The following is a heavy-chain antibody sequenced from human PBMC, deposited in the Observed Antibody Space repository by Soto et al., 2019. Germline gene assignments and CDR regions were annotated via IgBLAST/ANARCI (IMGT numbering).Heavy chain of an antibody. CDR1: GGSISSFF. CDR3: ARESYSYGMDV. CDR2: IYYTGTT. D-gene: IGHD2-15*01. J-gene: IGHJ6*02. V-gene: IGHV4-59*01. Sequence: SETLSLTCTVSGGSISSFFWTWIRQPPGKGLEWIGYIYYTGTTNYNPSLKSRVTTSVDTSKNQFSLKLSSVTAADTAVYFCARESYSYGMDVWGQGTTVTVSS.